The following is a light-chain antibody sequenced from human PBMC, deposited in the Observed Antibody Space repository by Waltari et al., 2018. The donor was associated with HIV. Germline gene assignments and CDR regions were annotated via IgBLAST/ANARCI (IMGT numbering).Light chain of an antibody. CDR2: SNN. J-gene: IGLJ2*01. Sequence: QSVLTQPPSASGTPGQNVTISCSGNTHHIGTTIINWYQQFPGAAPKLLIYSNNQRPSGVPARFSGSKSGTSASLAISGLQSEDEADYFCAAWDDTLNGLFGGGTKLTVL. CDR1: THHIGTTI. V-gene: IGLV1-44*01. CDR3: AAWDDTLNGL.